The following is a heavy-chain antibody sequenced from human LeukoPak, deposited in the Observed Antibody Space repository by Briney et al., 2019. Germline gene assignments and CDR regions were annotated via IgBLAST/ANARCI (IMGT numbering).Heavy chain of an antibody. CDR2: FYSGGST. V-gene: IGHV3-53*01. CDR3: ARGQGASRGWFDP. J-gene: IGHJ5*02. D-gene: IGHD4/OR15-4a*01. CDR1: GFTVSSNY. Sequence: GGSLRLSRAASGFTVSSNYVTWVRQAPGKGLEWVSVFYSGGSTYYADSVQGRFTLSRDNSKNTVYLQMNSLRAEDTAVYYCARGQGASRGWFDPWGQGTLVTVSS.